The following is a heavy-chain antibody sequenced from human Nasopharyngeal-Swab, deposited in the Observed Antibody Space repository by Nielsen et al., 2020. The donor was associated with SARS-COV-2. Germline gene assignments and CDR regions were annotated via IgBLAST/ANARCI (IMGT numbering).Heavy chain of an antibody. Sequence: SETLSLTCTVSGGSVSSESYYWTWVRQSPGKGLDWIGYIYYSGSSSYNPSLKSRVTISVDMSKNQFSLKLTSVTAADTAVYYCARDTVHYGMDVWGQGTTVTVS. V-gene: IGHV4-61*01. CDR3: ARDTVHYGMDV. CDR2: IYYSGSS. CDR1: GGSVSSESYY. D-gene: IGHD4-11*01. J-gene: IGHJ6*02.